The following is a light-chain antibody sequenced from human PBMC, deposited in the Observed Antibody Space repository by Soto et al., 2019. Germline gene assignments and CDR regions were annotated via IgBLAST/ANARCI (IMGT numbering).Light chain of an antibody. CDR1: SSDVGGYNY. V-gene: IGLV2-8*01. CDR2: EVS. CDR3: SSYAGSSHYV. Sequence: QSVLTQPPSASGSPGQSVTISCTGTSSDVGGYNYISWYQQHPGKAPKLMIYEVSKRPSGVPDRFSDSKSGNTASLTVSGLQAEDEADYFCSSYAGSSHYVFGTGTKVTVL. J-gene: IGLJ1*01.